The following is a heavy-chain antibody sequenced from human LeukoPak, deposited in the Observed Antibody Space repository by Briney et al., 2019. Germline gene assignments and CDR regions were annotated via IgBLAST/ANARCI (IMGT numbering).Heavy chain of an antibody. CDR1: GFTFSSYW. D-gene: IGHD3-16*01. CDR3: AKDRSKISWGSFDL. V-gene: IGHV3-7*04. CDR2: IKQDGSEK. Sequence: GGSLRLSCAASGFTFSSYWMSWVRQAPGKGLEWVANIKQDGSEKYYVNSVKGRFTISRDNAKNSLYLQMNSLRAEDTAVYYCAKDRSKISWGSFDLWGLGTLVTVSS. J-gene: IGHJ4*02.